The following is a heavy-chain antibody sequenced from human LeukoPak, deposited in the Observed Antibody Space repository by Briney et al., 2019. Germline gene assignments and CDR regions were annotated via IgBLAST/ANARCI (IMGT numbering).Heavy chain of an antibody. D-gene: IGHD3-10*01. V-gene: IGHV4-34*01. Sequence: SETLSLTCAVYGGSFSGYYWSWIRQPPGKGLEWIGEINHSGSTNYNPSLKSRVTISVDTSENQFSLKLSSVTAADTAVYYCASLYYYGSGSSHRFDPWGQGTLVTVSS. J-gene: IGHJ5*02. CDR1: GGSFSGYY. CDR3: ASLYYYGSGSSHRFDP. CDR2: INHSGST.